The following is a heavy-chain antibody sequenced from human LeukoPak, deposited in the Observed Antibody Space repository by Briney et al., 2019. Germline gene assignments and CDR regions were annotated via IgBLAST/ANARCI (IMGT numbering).Heavy chain of an antibody. D-gene: IGHD5-18*01. Sequence: SETLSLSCTVSGGSTSSNYWSWIRQPAGKGLEWIGRMYTTGETNYNPTLKSRVTISLDTSKKQFSLRLTSVTAADTAVYYCAAGSQSTALIKWGQGTLVTVSS. CDR3: AAGSQSTALIK. V-gene: IGHV4-4*07. J-gene: IGHJ4*02. CDR1: GGSTSSNY. CDR2: MYTTGET.